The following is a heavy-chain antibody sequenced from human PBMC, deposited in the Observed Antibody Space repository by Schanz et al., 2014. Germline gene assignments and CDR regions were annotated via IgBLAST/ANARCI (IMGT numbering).Heavy chain of an antibody. D-gene: IGHD2-2*01. CDR3: ARESSNDIVLVPGAVFDH. V-gene: IGHV3-30*04. J-gene: IGHJ4*02. CDR2: FPFDGSQK. Sequence: QVQLVESGGGVVQPGRSLRLSCAASGFTFSSYALHWVRQAPGKGLEWVAFFPFDGSQKFYADSVKGRFTISRDNSKNTVYLQMNSLRPGDTAVYYCARESSNDIVLVPGAVFDHWGQGILVTVSS. CDR1: GFTFSSYA.